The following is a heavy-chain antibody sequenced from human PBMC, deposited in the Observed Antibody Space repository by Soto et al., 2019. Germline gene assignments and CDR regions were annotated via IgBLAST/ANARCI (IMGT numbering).Heavy chain of an antibody. V-gene: IGHV3-11*01. D-gene: IGHD2-2*01. J-gene: IGHJ4*02. CDR1: GFTFSDYY. Sequence: GGSLRLSCAASGFTFSDYYMSWIRQARGKGLEWVSYISSSGSTIYYADSVKGRFTISRDNAKNSLYLQMNSLRAEDTAVYYCVAPGYCSSTSCYPFDYWGQGTLVTVSS. CDR2: ISSSGSTI. CDR3: VAPGYCSSTSCYPFDY.